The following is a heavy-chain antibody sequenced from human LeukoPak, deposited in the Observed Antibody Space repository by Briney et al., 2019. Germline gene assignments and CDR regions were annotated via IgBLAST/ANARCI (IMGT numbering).Heavy chain of an antibody. J-gene: IGHJ6*03. CDR2: INPNSGGT. V-gene: IGHV1-2*02. D-gene: IGHD3-16*02. CDR3: ARSGYDYVWGSYLGDTTYYYYMDV. CDR1: GYTFTGYY. Sequence: ASVKVSCKASGYTFTGYYMHWVRQAPGQGLEWMGWINPNSGGTNYAQKFQGRVTMTRDTSISTAYMELSSLRSEDTAVYYCARSGYDYVWGSYLGDTTYYYYMDVWGKGTTVTISS.